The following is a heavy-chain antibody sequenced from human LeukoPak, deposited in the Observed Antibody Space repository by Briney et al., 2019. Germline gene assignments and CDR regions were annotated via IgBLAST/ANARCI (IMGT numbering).Heavy chain of an antibody. CDR2: IYSGGST. J-gene: IGHJ4*02. CDR3: ARDRSTVTTWVDY. CDR1: GFTVSSNY. D-gene: IGHD4-17*01. Sequence: AGRSLRLSCAASGFTVSSNYMSWVRQAPGKGLEWVSVIYSGGSTYYADSVQGRFTISRDNSKNTLYMQMNSLRAEDTAVYYCARDRSTVTTWVDYWGQGTLVTVSS. V-gene: IGHV3-66*01.